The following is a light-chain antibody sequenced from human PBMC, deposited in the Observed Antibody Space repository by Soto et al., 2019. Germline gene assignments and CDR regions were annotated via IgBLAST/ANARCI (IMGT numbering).Light chain of an antibody. Sequence: EIMLTQSPCTLSLSPGERAPLSCRASQSVRRNLAWYQQRPGQAPRLLIYGASTRATGIPARFSGSGSGTEFTLTISSLQSEDFAVYYCQQYDVWPPLTFGGGTKVDI. CDR3: QQYDVWPPLT. V-gene: IGKV3-15*01. CDR1: QSVRRN. CDR2: GAS. J-gene: IGKJ4*01.